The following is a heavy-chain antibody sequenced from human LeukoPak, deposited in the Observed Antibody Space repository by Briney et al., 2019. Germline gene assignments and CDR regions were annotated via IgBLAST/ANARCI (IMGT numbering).Heavy chain of an antibody. V-gene: IGHV3-72*01. J-gene: IGHJ4*02. CDR2: SRNKANSYST. CDR1: GFTFSDQY. CDR3: ARGPLFLNPHYYFDY. Sequence: PGGSLRFSCAASGFTFSDQYMDWVRQAPGKGLEWVGRSRNKANSYSTEYAASVKGRFTISRDDSKNSLYLQMNSLKTEDTAMYYCARGPLFLNPHYYFDYWGQGTLVTVSS.